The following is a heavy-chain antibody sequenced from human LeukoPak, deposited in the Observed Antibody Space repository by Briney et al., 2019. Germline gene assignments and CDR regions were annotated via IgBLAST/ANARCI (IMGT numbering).Heavy chain of an antibody. J-gene: IGHJ4*02. CDR3: VTDRSGSYDY. Sequence: SETLSLTCTVSGASISSFYWSWIRQPAGKGLEWIGRIYTSGGTNYNPSLKSRVTMSIDMSKNQFSLKLYSVTAADTAVYYCVTDRSGSYDYWGQGILVTVSS. CDR2: IYTSGGT. V-gene: IGHV4-4*07. CDR1: GASISSFY. D-gene: IGHD1-26*01.